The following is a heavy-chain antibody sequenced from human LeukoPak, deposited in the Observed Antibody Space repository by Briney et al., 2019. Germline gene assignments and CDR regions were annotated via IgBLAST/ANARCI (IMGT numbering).Heavy chain of an antibody. V-gene: IGHV1-46*01. CDR1: GYTFTSYY. CDR3: ARGATGTTSGVDWFDP. CDR2: INPGGGST. D-gene: IGHD1-7*01. Sequence: ASVKVSCKASGYTFTSYYMHWVRQAPGQGLEWMGIINPGGGSTSYAQKFQGRVTMTRDTSTSTVYMELSSLRSEDTAVYYCARGATGTTSGVDWFDPWGQGTLVTVSS. J-gene: IGHJ5*02.